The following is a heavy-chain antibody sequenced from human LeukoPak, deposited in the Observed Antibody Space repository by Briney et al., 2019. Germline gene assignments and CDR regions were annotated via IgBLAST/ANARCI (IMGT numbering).Heavy chain of an antibody. Sequence: PGGSLRLSCAASGLTFSSYTMNWVRQAPGKGLEWVSSISSSSGYIYYADSVKGRFTISRDDAKNSLYLQMNSLRAEDTAVYYCARDLFGSGIYGYWGQGTLVAVSS. V-gene: IGHV3-21*01. CDR1: GLTFSSYT. J-gene: IGHJ4*02. CDR3: ARDLFGSGIYGY. CDR2: ISSSSGYI. D-gene: IGHD1-26*01.